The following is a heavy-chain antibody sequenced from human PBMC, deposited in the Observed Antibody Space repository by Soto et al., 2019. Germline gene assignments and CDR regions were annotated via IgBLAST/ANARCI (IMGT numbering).Heavy chain of an antibody. CDR1: GDSFSSLS. D-gene: IGHD2-15*01. CDR2: IIPVVGTG. CDR3: AREIEPMGGPFDF. V-gene: IGHV1-69*06. Sequence: QVNLVQSGAEVKKPGSSVKVSCKASGDSFSSLSLNWVRQAPGQGLEWVGGIIPVVGTGTYAQKFQDRVNIPADKSTSTVYMELTSRTSEDTAVYYCAREIEPMGGPFDFWGQGTLVTVSS. J-gene: IGHJ4*02.